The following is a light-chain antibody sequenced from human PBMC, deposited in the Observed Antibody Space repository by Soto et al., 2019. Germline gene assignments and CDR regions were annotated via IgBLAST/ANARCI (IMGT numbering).Light chain of an antibody. CDR3: QVWDSSSDHPGV. J-gene: IGLJ1*01. V-gene: IGLV3-21*04. CDR1: NIGTKS. CDR2: YDT. Sequence: SYVLTQPPSVSVAPGKTARITCGGINIGTKSVHWYLQKPGQAPVLVIYYDTDRPSGIPERFSGSNSGNTATLTISRVEAGDEADYYCQVWDSSSDHPGVFGTGTKVTVL.